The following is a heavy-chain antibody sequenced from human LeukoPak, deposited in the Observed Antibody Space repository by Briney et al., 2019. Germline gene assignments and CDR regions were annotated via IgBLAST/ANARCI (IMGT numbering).Heavy chain of an antibody. D-gene: IGHD2-2*01. J-gene: IGHJ4*02. Sequence: GTSLRLSCAASGFTFRNHGMHWVRQAPGKGLEWVAVIWYDGSEKYYGDSVKGRFTISRDNSKNTLSLQMNSLRVEDTAIYYCVRDRASTYFDYWAQGTLVIVSS. CDR2: IWYDGSEK. V-gene: IGHV3-33*01. CDR1: GFTFRNHG. CDR3: VRDRASTYFDY.